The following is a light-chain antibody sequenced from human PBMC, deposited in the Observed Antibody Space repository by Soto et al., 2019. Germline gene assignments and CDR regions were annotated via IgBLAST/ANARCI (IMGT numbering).Light chain of an antibody. CDR1: QSVSDY. V-gene: IGKV3-11*01. Sequence: VSTQSPASLSLSPGERATLSCRAGQSVSDYLAWYQQKPGQPPRLLFFDASNRATGVPARFSAGGSGTDFTLIISSLEPEDFAVYYCQQRVNWPPTFGGGTKVEI. CDR2: DAS. J-gene: IGKJ4*01. CDR3: QQRVNWPPT.